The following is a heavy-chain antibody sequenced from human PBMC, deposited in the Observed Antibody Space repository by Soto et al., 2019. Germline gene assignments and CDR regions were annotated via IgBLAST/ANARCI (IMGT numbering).Heavy chain of an antibody. CDR2: LDWNSDTI. Sequence: EVQLVESGGGLVQPGRTLRLSCAASGFTFDDYAMHWVRQAPGKGLEWVAGLDWNSDTIAYADSVTGRFTISRDNAKNSLHLQMNSLRSDDTALYYCAKDLFWRGHTRWSVLEGWGQGTLVTVSS. J-gene: IGHJ1*01. CDR3: AKDLFWRGHTRWSVLEG. V-gene: IGHV3-9*01. D-gene: IGHD3-3*01. CDR1: GFTFDDYA.